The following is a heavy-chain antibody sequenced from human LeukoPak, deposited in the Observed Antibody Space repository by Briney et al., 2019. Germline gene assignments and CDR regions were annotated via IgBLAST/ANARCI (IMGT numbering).Heavy chain of an antibody. CDR1: GFTFSSCW. V-gene: IGHV3-7*01. J-gene: IGHJ6*03. Sequence: GGSLRLSCAASGFTFSSCWMSWVRQAPGKGLEWVANIKQDGSEKYYVDSVKGRFTISRDNAKNSLYLQMNSLRAEDTAVYYCAREVRDGDYGYYYYYYMDVWGKGTTVTVSS. D-gene: IGHD4-17*01. CDR3: AREVRDGDYGYYYYYYMDV. CDR2: IKQDGSEK.